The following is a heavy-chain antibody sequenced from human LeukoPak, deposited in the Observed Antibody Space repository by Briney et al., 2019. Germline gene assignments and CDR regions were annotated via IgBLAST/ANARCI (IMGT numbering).Heavy chain of an antibody. D-gene: IGHD1-26*01. V-gene: IGHV3-7*01. CDR1: GFTFSSYW. Sequence: PGGSLRLSCAASGFTFSSYWMSWVRQAPGKGLEWVANIKQDGSATYYVDSVKGRFTISRDNSKNTLYLQMNSLRAEDTAVYYCAKGSYSGIYFDVFRRGGRYYFDYWGQGTLVTVSS. J-gene: IGHJ4*02. CDR3: AKGSYSGIYFDVFRRGGRYYFDY. CDR2: IKQDGSAT.